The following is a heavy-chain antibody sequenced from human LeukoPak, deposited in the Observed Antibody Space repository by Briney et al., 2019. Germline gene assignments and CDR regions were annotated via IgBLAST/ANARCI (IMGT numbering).Heavy chain of an antibody. Sequence: SETLSLTCTVSGGSISSGSYYWSWIRQPAGKGLEWIGRIYTSGSTNYNPSLKSRVTISVDTSKNQFSLKLSSVTAADTAVYYCARVTIFGVAGDWFDPWGQGTLVTVSS. CDR3: ARVTIFGVAGDWFDP. CDR2: IYTSGST. CDR1: GGSISSGSYY. D-gene: IGHD3-3*01. V-gene: IGHV4-61*02. J-gene: IGHJ5*02.